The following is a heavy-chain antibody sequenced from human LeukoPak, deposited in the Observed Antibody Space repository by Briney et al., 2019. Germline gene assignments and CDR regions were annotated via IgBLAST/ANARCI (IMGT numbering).Heavy chain of an antibody. CDR1: GFTFSNYG. Sequence: PGGSLRLSCAASGFTFSNYGMSWVRQAPGKGLEWVSGISGSGGSTYYADSVKGRFTISRDNSKNTLYLQMNSLRAEDTAVYYCARDQALYDSSGYYEPFLPLTNLEYFQHWGQGTLVTVSS. J-gene: IGHJ1*01. CDR3: ARDQALYDSSGYYEPFLPLTNLEYFQH. CDR2: ISGSGGST. V-gene: IGHV3-23*01. D-gene: IGHD3-22*01.